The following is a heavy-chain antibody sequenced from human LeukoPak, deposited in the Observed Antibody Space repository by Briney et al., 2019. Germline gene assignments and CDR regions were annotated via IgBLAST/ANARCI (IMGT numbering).Heavy chain of an antibody. J-gene: IGHJ6*03. CDR1: GFTVSRNY. Sequence: GGSLRLSCAASGFTVSRNYMTWVRQAPGKGLERVSAISSGAENIFYADSVKGRFTISRDNSKNTLFLQMNSLRAEDTAVYYCAKDATSYVYNYYMDVWGKGTTVTVSS. CDR3: AKDATSYVYNYYMDV. V-gene: IGHV3-23*01. D-gene: IGHD3-16*01. CDR2: ISSGAENI.